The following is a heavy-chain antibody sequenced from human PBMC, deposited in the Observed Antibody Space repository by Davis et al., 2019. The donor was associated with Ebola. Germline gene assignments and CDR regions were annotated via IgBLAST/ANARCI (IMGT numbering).Heavy chain of an antibody. D-gene: IGHD5-24*01. CDR2: ISAYNGNT. J-gene: IGHJ4*02. CDR1: GYTFTSYG. CDR3: ARGGGRDGDNYGDY. Sequence: GESLKISCKASGYTFTSYGISWVRQAPGQGLEWMGWISAYNGNTNYAQKLQGRVTMTTDTSTSTAYMELRSLRSDDTAVYYCARGGGRDGDNYGDYWGQGTLVTVSS. V-gene: IGHV1-18*01.